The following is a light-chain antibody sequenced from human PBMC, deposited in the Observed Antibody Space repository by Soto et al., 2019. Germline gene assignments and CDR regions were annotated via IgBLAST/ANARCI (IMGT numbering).Light chain of an antibody. CDR3: QQYGSSPRA. Sequence: ESVLTQSPGTLSLSPGERATLSCRASQSVTSTYLAWYQQKPGQAPRLLIYGASSRATGIPDRFSGSGSGTDFTLTISRLEPEDFAMYYCQQYGSSPRAFGPGTKVENK. J-gene: IGKJ1*01. CDR2: GAS. CDR1: QSVTSTY. V-gene: IGKV3-20*01.